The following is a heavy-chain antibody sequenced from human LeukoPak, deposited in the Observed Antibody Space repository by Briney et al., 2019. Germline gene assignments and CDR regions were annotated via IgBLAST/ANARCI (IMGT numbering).Heavy chain of an antibody. CDR2: VYHSGST. V-gene: IGHV4-38-2*01. D-gene: IGHD1-26*01. CDR1: GYSISSGYY. Sequence: PETLSLTCAVSGYSISSGYYWGWIRQPPGKGLEWIGNVYHSGSTYKNPSLKGRVSISLDTSDNQFSLKLTSVTAADTAIYYCARLSGAPVRHPIYHFDYWGQGTLVTVSS. CDR3: ARLSGAPVRHPIYHFDY. J-gene: IGHJ4*02.